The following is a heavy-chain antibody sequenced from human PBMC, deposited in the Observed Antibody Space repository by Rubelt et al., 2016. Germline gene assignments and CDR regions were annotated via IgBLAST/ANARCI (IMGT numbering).Heavy chain of an antibody. CDR1: GGSFSGYS. D-gene: IGHD1-26*01. J-gene: IGHJ4*02. V-gene: IGHV4-34*01. Sequence: QVQLQQWGAGLVKPSETLSLTCAVYGGSFSGYSWTWIRQPPGKGLEWLGEIDHSGNTDYIPSHKSRVSLSVDTSKKQISLKMGSVTAADTAVYYCARHDTGSFLFDFWGQGTPVTVSS. CDR2: IDHSGNT. CDR3: ARHDTGSFLFDF.